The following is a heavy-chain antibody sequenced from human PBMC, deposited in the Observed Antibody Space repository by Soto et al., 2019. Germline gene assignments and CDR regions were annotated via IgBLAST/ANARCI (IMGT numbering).Heavy chain of an antibody. V-gene: IGHV3-48*02. CDR1: GFSFSNYN. J-gene: IGHJ4*02. CDR2: ITDSSDTV. CDR3: ARDFGHGYYLDY. D-gene: IGHD3-3*01. Sequence: GGSLSLSCVASGFSFSNYNMNWVRQAPGKGLEWVSYITDSSDTVHYADSVRGRFTISRDNAESSLYLQMNSLRDEDTAVYFCARDFGHGYYLDYWGRGTLVTVSS.